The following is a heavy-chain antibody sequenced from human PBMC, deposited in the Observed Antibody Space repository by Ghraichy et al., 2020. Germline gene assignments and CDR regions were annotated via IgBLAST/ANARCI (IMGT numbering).Heavy chain of an antibody. V-gene: IGHV3-11*01. CDR1: GFTFSDYY. CDR2: ISTTGTTM. D-gene: IGHD3-22*01. CDR3: ARDKRYYYDRSAYSDAEWFDP. Sequence: GGSLRLSCAASGFTFSDYYMSWIHQAPGKGLEWVSHISTTGTTMYYADSVKGRFTISRDNAKKSLHLQMNSLRAEDTAVYYCARDKRYYYDRSAYSDAEWFDPWGQGTLVTVSS. J-gene: IGHJ5*02.